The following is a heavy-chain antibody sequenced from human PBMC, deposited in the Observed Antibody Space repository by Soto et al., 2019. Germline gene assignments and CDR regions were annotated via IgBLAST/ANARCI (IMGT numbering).Heavy chain of an antibody. V-gene: IGHV4-30-4*01. J-gene: IGHJ4*02. D-gene: IGHD3-9*01. Sequence: QVQLQESGPGLVKPSQTLSLTCTVSGGSISSGDYYWSWIRQPPGKGLEWIGYSYYSGYTYYNPSLKSRVTISVDTSKNQFSLKLSSVTAADTAVYYCARGGNGYDIVTGFSLHYWGQGTLVTVSS. CDR1: GGSISSGDYY. CDR2: SYYSGYT. CDR3: ARGGNGYDIVTGFSLHY.